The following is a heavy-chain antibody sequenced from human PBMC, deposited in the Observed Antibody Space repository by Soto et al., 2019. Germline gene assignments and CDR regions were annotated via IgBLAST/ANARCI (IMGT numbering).Heavy chain of an antibody. Sequence: EVQVVESGGGLVQPGGSLRLSCAASGFTFSSNSMNWVRQAPGKGLEWISYISSSSSTIYADSVKGRFTISRDNAKNSLYLQMNCRRDEDTAVYYCARVIWSGHLTSDLWGQGTLVTVSS. V-gene: IGHV3-48*02. J-gene: IGHJ4*02. CDR1: GFTFSSNS. D-gene: IGHD3-3*01. CDR3: ARVIWSGHLTSDL. CDR2: ISSSSSTI.